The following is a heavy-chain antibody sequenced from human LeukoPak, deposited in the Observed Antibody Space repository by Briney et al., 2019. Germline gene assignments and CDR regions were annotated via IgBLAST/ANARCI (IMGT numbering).Heavy chain of an antibody. Sequence: PSETLSLTCTVSGGSMNNYYWSWIRQSPGKGLEWVGYIYHTGSATYKPSLKSRVTLSLDTSKNQFSLRLNSVTAADTAVYYCARGRGDSKGTSFDLWGQGTLDTVSS. V-gene: IGHV4-59*01. J-gene: IGHJ4*02. CDR2: IYHTGSA. CDR3: ARGRGDSKGTSFDL. CDR1: GGSMNNYY. D-gene: IGHD3-22*01.